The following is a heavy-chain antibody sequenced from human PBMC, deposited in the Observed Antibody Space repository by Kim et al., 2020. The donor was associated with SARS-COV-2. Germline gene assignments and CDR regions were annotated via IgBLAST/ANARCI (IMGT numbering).Heavy chain of an antibody. Sequence: GGSLRLSCAASGFTFSRYWMHWVRQAPGKGLVWVSRTNNDGSNKKYADSVKGRFTISRDNSKNTLSLQMNSVRAEDTAMYYCAREGVMTTVVNPFESWGQGTLLTLSS. V-gene: IGHV3-74*03. D-gene: IGHD4-17*01. CDR2: TNNDGSNK. CDR1: GFTFSRYW. CDR3: AREGVMTTVVNPFES. J-gene: IGHJ4*02.